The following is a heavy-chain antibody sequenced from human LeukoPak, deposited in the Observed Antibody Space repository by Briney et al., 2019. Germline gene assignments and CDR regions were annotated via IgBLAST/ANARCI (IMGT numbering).Heavy chain of an antibody. D-gene: IGHD3-22*01. Sequence: GGSLRLSRAASGFTVNRYAMSWVRQAPGKGLEWVSLITNAGSTDYAESADSVRGRFIISRDDSKNTLYLEMNSLRAEDTAIYYCAKVQNDYDSSSGFYYYFDYWGQGTLVTVSS. CDR2: ITNAGST. J-gene: IGHJ4*02. V-gene: IGHV3-23*01. CDR3: AKVQNDYDSSSGFYYYFDY. CDR1: GFTVNRYA.